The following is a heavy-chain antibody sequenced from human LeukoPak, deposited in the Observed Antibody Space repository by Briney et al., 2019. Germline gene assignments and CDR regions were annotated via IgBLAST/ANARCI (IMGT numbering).Heavy chain of an antibody. Sequence: PGGSLRLSCAASGFTFSSYGMHWVRQAPGKGLEWVAFIRYDGSNKYYADSVKGRFTISRDNSKNTLYLQMNSLRAEDTAVYYCAKGTSSSGVYGMDVWGQGTTVTVSS. CDR2: IRYDGSNK. CDR3: AKGTSSSGVYGMDV. CDR1: GFTFSSYG. V-gene: IGHV3-30*02. D-gene: IGHD6-6*01. J-gene: IGHJ6*02.